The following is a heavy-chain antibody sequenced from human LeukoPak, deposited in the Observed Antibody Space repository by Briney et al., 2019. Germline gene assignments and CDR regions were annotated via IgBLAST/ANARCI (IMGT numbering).Heavy chain of an antibody. CDR2: IRYDGGDI. D-gene: IGHD4-23*01. V-gene: IGHV3-11*01. CDR1: GFTFSDYY. CDR3: ARDRFPAYGGNSRPVDY. Sequence: GGSLRLSCAASGFTFSDYYMGWIRQAPGKGLECVSYIRYDGGDIYYADSVKGRFTISRDNAKNSLYPQMNSLRAEDTAVYYCARDRFPAYGGNSRPVDYWGQGTLVTVSS. J-gene: IGHJ4*02.